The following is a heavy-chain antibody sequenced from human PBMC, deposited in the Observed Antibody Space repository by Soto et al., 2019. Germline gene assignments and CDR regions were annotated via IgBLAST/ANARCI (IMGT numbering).Heavy chain of an antibody. V-gene: IGHV4-59*01. CDR2: IYYSGST. D-gene: IGHD3-10*01. J-gene: IGHJ3*02. CDR1: GGSISSYY. CDR3: ARGGRVRGVTSWAFDI. Sequence: QVQLQESGPGLVKPSETLSLTCTVSGGSISSYYWSWIRQPPGKGLEWIGYIYYSGSTNYNPSLKSRVTISVDTSKNQFSLNLSSVTAADTAVYYCARGGRVRGVTSWAFDIWAQGTMVTVSS.